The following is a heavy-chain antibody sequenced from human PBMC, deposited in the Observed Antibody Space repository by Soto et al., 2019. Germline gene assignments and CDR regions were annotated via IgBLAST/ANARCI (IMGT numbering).Heavy chain of an antibody. CDR2: ISYDGSNK. V-gene: IGHV3-30-3*01. J-gene: IGHJ6*02. CDR3: ARDLMFAAAAGQIAVAGTARSWGYGMDV. CDR1: GFTFSSYA. Sequence: PGGSLRLSCAASGFTFSSYAMHWVRQAPGKGLEWVAVISYDGSNKYYADSVKGRFTISRDNSKNTLYLQMNSLRAEDTAVYYCARDLMFAAAAGQIAVAGTARSWGYGMDVWGQGTTVTVSS. D-gene: IGHD6-19*01.